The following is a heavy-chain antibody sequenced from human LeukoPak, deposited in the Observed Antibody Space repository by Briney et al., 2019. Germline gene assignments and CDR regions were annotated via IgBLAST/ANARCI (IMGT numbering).Heavy chain of an antibody. CDR2: MSPNSGNT. J-gene: IGHJ4*02. Sequence: GASVKVSCKASGYTFTSYDINWVRQATGQGLEWMGWMSPNSGNTGYAQKFQGRVTMTRNTSISTAYMELSSLRSEDTAVYYCARYMVRGAEAGGHSWGQGTLVTVSS. V-gene: IGHV1-8*01. CDR3: ARYMVRGAEAGGHS. D-gene: IGHD3-10*01. CDR1: GYTFTSYD.